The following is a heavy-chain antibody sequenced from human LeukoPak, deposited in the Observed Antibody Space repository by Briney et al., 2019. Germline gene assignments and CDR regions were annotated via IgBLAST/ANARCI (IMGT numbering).Heavy chain of an antibody. V-gene: IGHV4-59*01. Sequence: SETVSLTCTVSGGSISSYYWSWIRQPPGEGLEWIGFIYYSGTTNYNPSLKSRVTISVDTSKNQFSLKLTSVTAADTAVYYCARGGYRDSTSCRAGYYYYYYMDVWGKGTTVTISS. CDR1: GGSISSYY. CDR2: IYYSGTT. CDR3: ARGGYRDSTSCRAGYYYYYYMDV. D-gene: IGHD2-2*03. J-gene: IGHJ6*03.